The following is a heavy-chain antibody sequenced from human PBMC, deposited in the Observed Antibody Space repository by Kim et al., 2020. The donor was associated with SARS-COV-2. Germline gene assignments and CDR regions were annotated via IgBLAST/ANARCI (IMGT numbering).Heavy chain of an antibody. V-gene: IGHV3-23*01. CDR3: AKAVFGTGEVVEARDAFDL. J-gene: IGHJ3*01. Sequence: GGSLRLSCVVSGLTFSSYAMSWVRQAPGKGLEWVSGISGGGGYTYYADSVKGRFTISRDSSKSTLFLQMNSLRDDDTAAYYCAKAVFGTGEVVEARDAFDLWGQGTMVTVSS. CDR2: ISGGGGYT. CDR1: GLTFSSYA. D-gene: IGHD3-16*01.